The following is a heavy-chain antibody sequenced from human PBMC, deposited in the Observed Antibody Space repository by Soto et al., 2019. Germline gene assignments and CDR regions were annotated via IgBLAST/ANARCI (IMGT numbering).Heavy chain of an antibody. Sequence: SETLSLTCTVSGGSISSYYWSWIRQSPGKGLEWIGYIHYSGSTKSNPSLKSRVTISVDTSKNQVSLKLSSVIAADTAVYYCARSDRAYYIDYWGHGTLVTGSS. D-gene: IGHD3-10*01. CDR2: IHYSGST. CDR3: ARSDRAYYIDY. J-gene: IGHJ4*01. V-gene: IGHV4-59*01. CDR1: GGSISSYY.